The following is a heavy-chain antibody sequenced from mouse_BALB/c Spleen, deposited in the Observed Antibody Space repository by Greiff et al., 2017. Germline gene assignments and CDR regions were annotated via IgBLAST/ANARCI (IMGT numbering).Heavy chain of an antibody. CDR1: GFTFSSYT. D-gene: IGHD2-3*01. CDR3: TRDHGYYDY. Sequence: EVMLVESGGGLVKPGGSLKLSCATSGFTFSSYTMSWVRQTPEKRLEWVATISSGGSYTYYPDSVKGRFTISRDNAKNTLYLQMSSLKSEDTAMYYCTRDHGYYDYWGQGTTLTVSS. J-gene: IGHJ2*01. CDR2: ISSGGSYT. V-gene: IGHV5-6-4*01.